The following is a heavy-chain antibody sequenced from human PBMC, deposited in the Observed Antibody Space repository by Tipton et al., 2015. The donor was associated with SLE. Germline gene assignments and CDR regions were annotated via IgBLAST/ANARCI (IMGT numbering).Heavy chain of an antibody. V-gene: IGHV3-48*03. CDR2: ISSSGSTI. J-gene: IGHJ4*02. CDR1: GFTFSSYE. CDR3: ARESAAAGTNYFDY. D-gene: IGHD6-13*01. Sequence: GSLRLSCAASGFTFSSYEMNWVRQAPGKGLEWGSYISSSGSTIYYADSVKGRFTISRDNAKNSLYLQMNSLRAEDTAVYYCARESAAAGTNYFDYWGQGTLVTISS.